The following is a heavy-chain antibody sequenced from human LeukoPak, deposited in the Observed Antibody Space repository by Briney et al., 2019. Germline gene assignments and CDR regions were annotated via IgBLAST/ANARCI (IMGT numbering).Heavy chain of an antibody. CDR3: ARGKYSFDY. CDR2: ISSSGSTI. J-gene: IGHJ4*02. V-gene: IGHV3-11*01. CDR1: GFTFSDSY. Sequence: GGSLRPSCAASGFTFSDSYMSWIRQAPGKGLEYISYISSSGSTIYYADSVKGRFTLSRDNAKNSLSLEMNSLRAEDTAVYYCARGKYSFDYWGQGTLVTVSS.